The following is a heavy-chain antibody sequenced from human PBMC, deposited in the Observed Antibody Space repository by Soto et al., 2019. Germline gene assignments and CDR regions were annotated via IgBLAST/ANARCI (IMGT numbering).Heavy chain of an antibody. Sequence: ASVKVSCKASGYTFTSDGISWVRPAPGQGLEWMGWISAYNGNTNYAQKLQGRVTMTTDTSTSTAYMELRSLRSDDTAVYYGARGPSAVNYDFWSGPPNFDYWGQGTLVTFSS. V-gene: IGHV1-18*01. D-gene: IGHD3-3*01. CDR3: ARGPSAVNYDFWSGPPNFDY. J-gene: IGHJ4*02. CDR1: GYTFTSDG. CDR2: ISAYNGNT.